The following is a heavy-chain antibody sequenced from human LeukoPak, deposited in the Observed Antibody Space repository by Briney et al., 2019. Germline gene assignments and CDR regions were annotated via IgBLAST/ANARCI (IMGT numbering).Heavy chain of an antibody. CDR2: INHSGST. V-gene: IGHV4-34*01. CDR3: ARLPSSGYYLDY. CDR1: GGSFSGYY. Sequence: SETLSLTCAVYGGSFSGYYWSWIRQPPGKGLEWIGEINHSGSTNYNPSLKSRVTMSVDTSKNQFSLKLSSVTAADAAVYYCARLPSSGYYLDYWGQGTLVTVSS. J-gene: IGHJ4*02. D-gene: IGHD3-22*01.